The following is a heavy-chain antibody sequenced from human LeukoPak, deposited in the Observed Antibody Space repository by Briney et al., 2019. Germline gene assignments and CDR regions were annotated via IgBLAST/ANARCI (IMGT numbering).Heavy chain of an antibody. CDR2: IYTSGST. J-gene: IGHJ4*02. CDR3: ARLKKGFTFDY. CDR1: GGSIGSGSYY. V-gene: IGHV4-61*02. Sequence: SETLSLTCTVSGGSIGSGSYYWSWIRQPAGKGLEWIGRIYTSGSTNYNPSLKSRVTISVDTSKNQFSLKLSSVTAADTAVYYCARLKKGFTFDYWGQGTLVTVSS.